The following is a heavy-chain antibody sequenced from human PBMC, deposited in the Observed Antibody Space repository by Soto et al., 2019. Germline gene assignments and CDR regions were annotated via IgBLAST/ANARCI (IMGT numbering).Heavy chain of an antibody. V-gene: IGHV3-23*01. CDR3: AKGQTSESRLDS. Sequence: GGSLRLSCAASGFTFSDYSMYWVRLAPGKGLEWVSGITSGAQVTYYADSVKGRFTISRDNSKNTLFLQMGSLRPEDTAMYYCAKGQTSESRLDSWGQGTLVTVSS. J-gene: IGHJ4*02. CDR1: GFTFSDYS. CDR2: ITSGAQVT.